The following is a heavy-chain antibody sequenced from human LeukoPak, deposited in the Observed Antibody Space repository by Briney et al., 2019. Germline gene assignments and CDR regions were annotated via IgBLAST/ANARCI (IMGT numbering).Heavy chain of an antibody. J-gene: IGHJ4*02. CDR1: GGSISSYY. D-gene: IGHD3-3*01. CDR3: ARAHSRGTIFGVVGGAYYFDY. Sequence: SETLSLTCTVSGGSISSYYWSWIRQPAGKGLEWIGRIYTSGSTNYNPSLKSRVTMSVDTSKNQLSLKLSSVTAADTAVYYCARAHSRGTIFGVVGGAYYFDYWGQGTLVTVSS. V-gene: IGHV4-4*07. CDR2: IYTSGST.